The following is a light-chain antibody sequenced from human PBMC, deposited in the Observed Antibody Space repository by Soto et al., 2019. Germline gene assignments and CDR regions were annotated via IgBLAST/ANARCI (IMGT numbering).Light chain of an antibody. CDR3: QPYKNWPPLT. J-gene: IGKJ4*01. CDR2: GAF. CDR1: QSVSYN. Sequence: EIVMTQSPATLSVSPGETATLSCRASQSVSYNLDWYQQKPGQGPRLLIYGAFTSATGIPARFSGSGSGTEFTLTISSLQSEDFAVYYCQPYKNWPPLTFGGGTKVEIK. V-gene: IGKV3-15*01.